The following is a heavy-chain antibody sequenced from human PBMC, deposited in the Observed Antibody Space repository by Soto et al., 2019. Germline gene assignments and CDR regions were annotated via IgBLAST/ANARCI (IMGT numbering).Heavy chain of an antibody. J-gene: IGHJ4*02. Sequence: EVQVSESGGGLVQPGGSLRLSCATSGFTFSNYPMNWVRQAPGKGLEWVSGISAGGDRTYYADSVKGRFTILRDNSKNSVSLRMNSLRVEDPAVYYCAMRVWGQGTLVTVSS. V-gene: IGHV3-23*01. CDR1: GFTFSNYP. CDR3: AMRV. CDR2: ISAGGDRT.